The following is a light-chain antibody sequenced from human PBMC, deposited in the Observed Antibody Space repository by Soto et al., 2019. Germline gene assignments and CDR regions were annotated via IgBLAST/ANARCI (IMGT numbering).Light chain of an antibody. Sequence: DIQMTQSPSSLSASVGDTVTITCRASQAISTYLAWFQQKPGEAPKLLIYGPSTLESGVPSRFSGGKSGTDFTLTISGLQPEDVAIYYCQKYNSLPFTFGPGTKVEIQ. CDR2: GPS. J-gene: IGKJ3*01. CDR3: QKYNSLPFT. V-gene: IGKV1-27*01. CDR1: QAISTY.